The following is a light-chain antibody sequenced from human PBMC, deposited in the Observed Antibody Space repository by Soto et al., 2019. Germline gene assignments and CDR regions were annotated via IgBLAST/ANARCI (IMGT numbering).Light chain of an antibody. CDR2: DVS. CDR3: CSYGGSLYV. CDR1: SSDVGNYNH. J-gene: IGLJ1*01. Sequence: QSALTQPRSVSGSPGQSVTISCTGTSSDVGNYNHVSWYQHHPGKAPKLMIYDVSKRPSGVPDRFSGSKSGNTASLTISGLQAEDEADYYCCSYGGSLYVFGTGTKLTVL. V-gene: IGLV2-11*01.